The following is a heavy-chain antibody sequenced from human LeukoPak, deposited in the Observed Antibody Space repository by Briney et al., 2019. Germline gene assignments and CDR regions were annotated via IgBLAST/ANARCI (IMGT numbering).Heavy chain of an antibody. J-gene: IGHJ4*02. CDR1: RFIFSDYE. Sequence: PGGSLRLSCAVSRFIFSDYEMNWLRQAPGKGLEWVSYISSSGRKIYYADSVKGRFTISRDNAKNSLYLQMNSLRADDTAIYYCARGPRDPTEYCSRGACAPTYEVWGQGALVTVSS. D-gene: IGHD2-15*01. CDR3: ARGPRDPTEYCSRGACAPTYEV. CDR2: ISSSGRKI. V-gene: IGHV3-48*03.